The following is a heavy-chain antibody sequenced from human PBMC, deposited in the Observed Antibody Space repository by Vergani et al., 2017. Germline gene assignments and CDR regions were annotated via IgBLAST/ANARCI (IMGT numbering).Heavy chain of an antibody. CDR3: ARGAYYDSSGYYNFDY. Sequence: QVQLQQWGAGLLKPSETLSLTCAVYGGSFSGYYWSWIRQPPGKGLEWIGYIYYSGSTYYNPSLKSRVTISVDTSKNQFSLKLSSVTAADTAVYYCARGAYYDSSGYYNFDYWGQGTLVTVSS. CDR2: IYYSGST. J-gene: IGHJ4*02. D-gene: IGHD3-22*01. V-gene: IGHV4-34*01. CDR1: GGSFSGYY.